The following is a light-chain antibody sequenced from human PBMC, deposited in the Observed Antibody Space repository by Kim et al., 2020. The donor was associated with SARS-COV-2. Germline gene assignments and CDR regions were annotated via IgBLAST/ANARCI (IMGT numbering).Light chain of an antibody. Sequence: SYELTQPPSVSVSPGQTSSITCSGDKLGDKYACWYQQKPGQSPVLVIYQDSKRPSGIPERFSGSNSGNTATLTISGTQALDEADYYCQAWDNSTAYVVFG. J-gene: IGLJ3*02. CDR1: KLGDKY. V-gene: IGLV3-1*01. CDR3: QAWDNSTAYVV. CDR2: QDS.